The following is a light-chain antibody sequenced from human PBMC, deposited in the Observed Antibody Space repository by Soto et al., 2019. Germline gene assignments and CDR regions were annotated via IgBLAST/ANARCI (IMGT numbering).Light chain of an antibody. J-gene: IGLJ1*01. CDR2: DVS. CDR3: SSYTSSSTLALYV. CDR1: SSDVGGYNY. V-gene: IGLV2-14*01. Sequence: ALTQPASVSGSPGQSITISCTGTSSDVGGYNYVSWYQQHPGKTPKLMIYDVSNRPSGVSNRFSGSKSGNTASLTISGLQAEDEADYYCSSYTSSSTLALYVFGTGTKSPS.